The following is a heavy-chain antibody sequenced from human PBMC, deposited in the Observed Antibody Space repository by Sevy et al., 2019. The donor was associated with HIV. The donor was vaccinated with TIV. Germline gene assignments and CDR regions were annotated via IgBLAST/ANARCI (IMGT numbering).Heavy chain of an antibody. D-gene: IGHD2-15*01. Sequence: GESLKISCKGSGYSFTSYWIGWVRQMPGKGLEWMGIIYPGDYDTRYSPSFQGQVTISADKSISTAYLQWSSLKASDTAMYYCARHTIYCSGGSCYSDYYFDYWGQGTLVTVSS. V-gene: IGHV5-51*01. CDR2: IYPGDYDT. CDR1: GYSFTSYW. CDR3: ARHTIYCSGGSCYSDYYFDY. J-gene: IGHJ4*02.